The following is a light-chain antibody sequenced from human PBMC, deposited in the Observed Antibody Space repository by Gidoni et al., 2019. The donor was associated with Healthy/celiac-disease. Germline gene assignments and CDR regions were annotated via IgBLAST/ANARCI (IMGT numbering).Light chain of an antibody. CDR3: QQRSNWPPSLT. CDR1: QSVSSY. V-gene: IGKV3-11*01. CDR2: DAS. Sequence: EIVLTQSPVTLSLSPGERATLSGRASQSVSSYLAWYQQKPGQAPRLLIYDASNRATGIPARFSGSGSGTDFTLTISSLEPEDFAVYYCQQRSNWPPSLTFXGXTKVEIK. J-gene: IGKJ4*01.